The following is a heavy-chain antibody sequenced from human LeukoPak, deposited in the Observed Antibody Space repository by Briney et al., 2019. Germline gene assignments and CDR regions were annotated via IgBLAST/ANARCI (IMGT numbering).Heavy chain of an antibody. CDR3: ARGLRWLPSKYYFDY. D-gene: IGHD5-24*01. Sequence: SETLSLTCTVSGGSISSYYWSWIRQPPGKGLEWIGYIYYSGSTNYNPSLKSRVTISVDTSKNQFSLKLSSVTAADTAVYYCARGLRWLPSKYYFDYWGQGTLVTVSS. CDR1: GGSISSYY. CDR2: IYYSGST. V-gene: IGHV4-59*01. J-gene: IGHJ4*02.